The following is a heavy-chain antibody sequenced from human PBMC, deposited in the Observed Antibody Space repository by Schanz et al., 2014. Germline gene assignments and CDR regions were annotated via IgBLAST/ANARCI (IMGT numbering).Heavy chain of an antibody. D-gene: IGHD3-16*02. CDR2: MHNSGST. V-gene: IGHV4-59*12. CDR3: ARDRGGDYYDDFWGNYRFTYFDS. CDR1: GGSISSYY. Sequence: QVQLQESGPGLVKPSETLSLTCTVSGGSISSYYWSWIRLPPGKGLEWIGYMHNSGSTSYNPSLKSRGTKSVNTSENQCCLKQNSATAADTGVYYCARDRGGDYYDDFWGNYRFTYFDSWGQGTLVNVSS. J-gene: IGHJ4*02.